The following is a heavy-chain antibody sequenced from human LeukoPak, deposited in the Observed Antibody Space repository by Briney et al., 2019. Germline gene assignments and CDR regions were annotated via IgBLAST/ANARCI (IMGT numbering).Heavy chain of an antibody. CDR3: ATSDARSPSL. V-gene: IGHV3-74*01. CDR1: GFTFSSYW. CDR2: IKSDGSST. J-gene: IGHJ4*02. Sequence: GGSLRLSCAASGFTFSSYWMHWVRQAPGKGLVWVSRIKSDGSSTNYADSVKGRFTVSRDNAKNTLYLQMNGLRAEDAAVYYCATSDARSPSLWGQGTLVTVSS.